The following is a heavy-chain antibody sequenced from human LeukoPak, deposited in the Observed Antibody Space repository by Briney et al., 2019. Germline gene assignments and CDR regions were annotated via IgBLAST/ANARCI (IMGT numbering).Heavy chain of an antibody. V-gene: IGHV3-30-3*01. Sequence: GGSLRLSCAASGFTFSSYAMHWVRQAPGKGLEWVAVISYDGSNKYYADSVKGRFTISRDNSKNTLYLQMNSLRAEDTAVYYCARDGPYYYGSGSYYNRGVYFDYWGQGTLVTVSS. J-gene: IGHJ4*02. CDR3: ARDGPYYYGSGSYYNRGVYFDY. CDR1: GFTFSSYA. CDR2: ISYDGSNK. D-gene: IGHD3-10*01.